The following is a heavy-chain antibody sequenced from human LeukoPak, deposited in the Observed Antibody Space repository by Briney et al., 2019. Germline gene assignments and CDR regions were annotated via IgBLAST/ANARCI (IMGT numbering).Heavy chain of an antibody. CDR1: GGSISTYY. V-gene: IGHV4-59*12. D-gene: IGHD2-21*01. CDR3: ARAPSGCGGTCAFDY. CDR2: IHYSGST. J-gene: IGHJ4*02. Sequence: PSETLSLTCTVSGGSISTYYWSWIRQPPGKGLEWIGYIHYSGSTNYNPSLKSRVAISVDTSKNQFSLKLTSVTAADTAVYYCARAPSGCGGTCAFDYWGQGTLVTVSS.